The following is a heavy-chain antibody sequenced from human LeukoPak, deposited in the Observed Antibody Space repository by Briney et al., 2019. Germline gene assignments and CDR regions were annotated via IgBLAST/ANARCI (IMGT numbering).Heavy chain of an antibody. CDR2: ISGSGGST. D-gene: IGHD6-13*01. CDR3: AKGYSSSWYYFDY. CDR1: GFTFSSYA. V-gene: IGHV3-23*01. Sequence: TGGSLRLSGAASGFTFSSYAMSWVRQAPGKGLEWVSAISGSGGSTYNADSVKGRFTISRDNSENTLYLQMNSLRAEDTAVYYCAKGYSSSWYYFDYWGQGTLVTVSS. J-gene: IGHJ4*02.